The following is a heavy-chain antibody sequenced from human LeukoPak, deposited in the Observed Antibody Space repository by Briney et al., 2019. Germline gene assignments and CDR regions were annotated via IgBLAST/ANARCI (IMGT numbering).Heavy chain of an antibody. CDR2: IKWKSNNI. CDR1: GCTFGDYA. CDR3: ARDRAGYFYAMDV. V-gene: IGHV3-9*01. Sequence: GGSLRLSCAASGCTFGDYAMHWVRQAPGKGLEWVLGIKWKSNNIGYADSVKGRFTISRDNAKNSLYLQMNSLRTEDTALYYCARDRAGYFYAMDVWGQGTSVTVSS. D-gene: IGHD6-13*01. J-gene: IGHJ6*02.